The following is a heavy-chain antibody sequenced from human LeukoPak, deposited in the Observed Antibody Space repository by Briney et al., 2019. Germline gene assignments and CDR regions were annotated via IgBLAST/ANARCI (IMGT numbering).Heavy chain of an antibody. D-gene: IGHD2-15*01. CDR1: GFTFRSYG. Sequence: PGGSLRLSCAASGFTFRSYGMSWVRQAPGKGLEWVSAIRGSGGSTYYADSVRGRFTISRDDAKNSLYLQMNSLRAEDTAVYYCATGPDIVVVYYYMVVWGKGTTVTVSS. V-gene: IGHV3-23*01. CDR2: IRGSGGST. CDR3: ATGPDIVVVYYYMVV. J-gene: IGHJ6*03.